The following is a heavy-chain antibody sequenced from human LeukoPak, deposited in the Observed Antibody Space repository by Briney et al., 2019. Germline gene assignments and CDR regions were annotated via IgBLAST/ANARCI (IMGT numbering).Heavy chain of an antibody. V-gene: IGHV3-23*01. CDR1: GFTFSSYA. J-gene: IGHJ4*02. Sequence: GGSLRLSCAASGFTFSSYAMSWVRQAPGKGLEWVSAISGSGGSTYYADSVRGRFTISRDNSKNTLYLQMNSLRAEDTAVYYCAKDDSGYGGSGFDYWGQGTLVTVSS. CDR2: ISGSGGST. D-gene: IGHD5-12*01. CDR3: AKDDSGYGGSGFDY.